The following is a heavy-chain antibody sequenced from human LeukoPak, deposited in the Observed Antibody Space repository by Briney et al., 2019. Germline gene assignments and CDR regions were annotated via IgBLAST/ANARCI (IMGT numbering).Heavy chain of an antibody. J-gene: IGHJ4*02. V-gene: IGHV3-33*01. D-gene: IGHD6-19*01. CDR2: IWYDGSNE. CDR1: GFTFSSYG. CDR3: ARGQSSGWKGGKDFDY. Sequence: GGSLRLSCAASGFTFSSYGMHWVRQAPGKGLEWVAVIWYDGSNEYYADSVKGRFTISRDNSKNTLYLQMNSLRAEDTAVYYCARGQSSGWKGGKDFDYWGQGTLVTVSS.